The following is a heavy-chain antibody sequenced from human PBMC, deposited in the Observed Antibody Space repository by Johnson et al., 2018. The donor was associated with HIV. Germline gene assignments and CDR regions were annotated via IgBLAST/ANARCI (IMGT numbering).Heavy chain of an antibody. Sequence: VQLVESGGGVVRPGGSLRLSCAASGFTFDDYGMHWVRQAPGKGLEWVAFIRYDGSNKYYADSVKGRFTISRDNSKNTLYLQMNSLRAEDTAVYYCASGGIAAAGDAFDIWGQGTMVTVSS. V-gene: IGHV3-30*02. CDR1: GFTFDDYG. J-gene: IGHJ3*02. CDR3: ASGGIAAAGDAFDI. CDR2: IRYDGSNK. D-gene: IGHD6-13*01.